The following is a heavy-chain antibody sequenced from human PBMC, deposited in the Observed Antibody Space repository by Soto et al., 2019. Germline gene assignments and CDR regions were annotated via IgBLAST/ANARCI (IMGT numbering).Heavy chain of an antibody. CDR3: ARDLGYCSGGSCSTYGMDV. Sequence: ASVKVSCKASGYTFTGYYMHWVRQAPGQGLEWMGWINPNSGGTNYAQKFQGWVTMTRDTSISTAYMELGRLRSDDTAVYYCARDLGYCSGGSCSTYGMDVWGQGTTVTVSS. V-gene: IGHV1-2*04. D-gene: IGHD2-15*01. CDR1: GYTFTGYY. CDR2: INPNSGGT. J-gene: IGHJ6*02.